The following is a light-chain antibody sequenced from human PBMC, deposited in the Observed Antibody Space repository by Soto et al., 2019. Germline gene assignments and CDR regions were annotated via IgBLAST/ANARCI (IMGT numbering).Light chain of an antibody. J-gene: IGKJ4*01. V-gene: IGKV3-11*01. Sequence: EIVLTQSPGTLSLSPGERATLSCRASQSVSSFLAWYQQKPGQAPRLLIYDASNRATGIPARFSGSGSGTDFTLTISSLEPEDFAIYYCQQRSSRPLTFGGGTKVEIK. CDR1: QSVSSF. CDR3: QQRSSRPLT. CDR2: DAS.